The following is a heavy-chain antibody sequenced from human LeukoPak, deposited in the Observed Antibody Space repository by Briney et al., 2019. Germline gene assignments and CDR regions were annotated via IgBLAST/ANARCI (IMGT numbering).Heavy chain of an antibody. Sequence: SETLSLTCAVYGGSFSGYCWSWIRQPPGKGLEWIGEINHSGSTNYNPSLKSRVTISVDTSKNQFSLKLSSVTAADTAVYYCARGRYCSSTSCYVYYFDYWGQGTLVTVSS. J-gene: IGHJ4*02. CDR1: GGSFSGYC. V-gene: IGHV4-34*01. CDR3: ARGRYCSSTSCYVYYFDY. D-gene: IGHD2-2*01. CDR2: INHSGST.